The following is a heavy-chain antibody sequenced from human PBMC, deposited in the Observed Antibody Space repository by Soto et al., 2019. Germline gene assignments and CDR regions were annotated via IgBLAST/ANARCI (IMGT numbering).Heavy chain of an antibody. Sequence: QVQLVESGGGVVQPGRSLRLSCAASGFTFSNYGMHWVRQAPGKGLEWVAVISYDGSNKVYADSMKGRFTISRDNSKNTLYLKMNGLRAEDTAVYYCAKDTAMVDWGQGTLVTVSS. V-gene: IGHV3-30*18. D-gene: IGHD5-18*01. CDR3: AKDTAMVD. CDR2: ISYDGSNK. J-gene: IGHJ4*02. CDR1: GFTFSNYG.